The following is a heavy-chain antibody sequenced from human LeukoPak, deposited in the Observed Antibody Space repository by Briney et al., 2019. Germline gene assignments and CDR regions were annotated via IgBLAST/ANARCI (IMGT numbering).Heavy chain of an antibody. D-gene: IGHD6-13*01. V-gene: IGHV3-30*18. Sequence: GSLRLSCAASGFTFSSYSMHWVRQAPGKGLEWVAVISYDGSNKYYADSVKGRFTISRDNSKNTLYLQMNSLRAEDTAVYYCAKDILIAAAQWDGMDVWGQGTTVTVSS. CDR1: GFTFSSYS. J-gene: IGHJ6*02. CDR3: AKDILIAAAQWDGMDV. CDR2: ISYDGSNK.